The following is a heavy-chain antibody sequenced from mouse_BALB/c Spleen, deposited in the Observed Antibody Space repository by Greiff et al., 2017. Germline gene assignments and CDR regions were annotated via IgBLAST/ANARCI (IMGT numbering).Heavy chain of an antibody. CDR2: IWSGGST. CDR3: ARNGEIYYYGSRGYAMDY. D-gene: IGHD1-1*01. J-gene: IGHJ4*01. V-gene: IGHV2-4-1*01. CDR1: GFSLTSYG. Sequence: QVQLKESGPGLVQPSQSLSITCTVSGFSLTSYGVHWVRQSPGKGLEWLGVIWSGGSTDYNAAFISRLSISKDNSKSQVYFKMNSLLADDTAIYYCARNGEIYYYGSRGYAMDYWGQGTSVTVSS.